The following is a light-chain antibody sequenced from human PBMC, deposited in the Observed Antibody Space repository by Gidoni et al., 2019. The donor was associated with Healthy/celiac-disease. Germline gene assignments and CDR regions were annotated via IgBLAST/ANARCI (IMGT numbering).Light chain of an antibody. CDR1: QSISSY. CDR2: AAS. V-gene: IGKV1-39*01. J-gene: IGKJ3*01. CDR3: QQSYSTPGT. Sequence: DIQMTQSPSSLSASVGDRVTITCRASQSISSYLNWYQQKPGKAPKLLIYAASSLQSGVPSRFSGSGSGTDFTLTISSLQPEDFATYYCQQSYSTPGTCGPXTKVDIK.